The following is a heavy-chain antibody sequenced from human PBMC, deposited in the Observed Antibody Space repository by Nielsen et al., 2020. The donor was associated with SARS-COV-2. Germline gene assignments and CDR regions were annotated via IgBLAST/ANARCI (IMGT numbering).Heavy chain of an antibody. CDR1: GFTFSSYG. CDR3: ARDVYCGGDCYFFDY. V-gene: IGHV3-33*01. CDR2: IWYDGSNK. J-gene: IGHJ4*02. D-gene: IGHD2-21*02. Sequence: GESLKISCAASGFTFSSYGMHWVRQAPGKGLEWVAVIWYDGSNKYYADSVKGRFTISRDNAKNSLYLQMNSLRAEDTAVYYCARDVYCGGDCYFFDYWGQGTLVTVSS.